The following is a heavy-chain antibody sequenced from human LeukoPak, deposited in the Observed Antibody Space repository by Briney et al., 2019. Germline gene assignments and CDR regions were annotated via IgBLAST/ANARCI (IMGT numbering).Heavy chain of an antibody. CDR3: ARRWIMIFGVVIPPDY. V-gene: IGHV1-3*01. CDR1: GYTFTSYA. J-gene: IGHJ4*02. Sequence: ASVKVSCKASGYTFTSYAMHWVRQAPGQRLEWMGWINAGNGNTKYSQKFQGRVTITRDTSASTACMELSSLRSEDTAVYYCARRWIMIFGVVIPPDYWGQGTLVTVSS. D-gene: IGHD3-3*01. CDR2: INAGNGNT.